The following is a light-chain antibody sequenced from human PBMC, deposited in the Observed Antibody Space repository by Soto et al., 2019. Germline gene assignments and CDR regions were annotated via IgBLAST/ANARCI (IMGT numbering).Light chain of an antibody. J-gene: IGLJ2*01. CDR3: RSYTSSSTYVV. Sequence: QSALTQPASVSGSPGQSITISCTGTSSDVGGYNYVSWYQQHPGKAPKLMIYDVSNRPSGVSNRFSGSKSGNTASLTISGLQAEDEDDYYCRSYTSSSTYVVFGGGTKVTVL. V-gene: IGLV2-14*01. CDR2: DVS. CDR1: SSDVGGYNY.